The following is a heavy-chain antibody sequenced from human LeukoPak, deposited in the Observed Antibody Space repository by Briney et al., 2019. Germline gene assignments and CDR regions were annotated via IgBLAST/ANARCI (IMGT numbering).Heavy chain of an antibody. Sequence: SGGSLRLSCAASGFTFSYFWMHWFRQTPGKGLVWVSCINTDGSYSTYADSVKGRFTISRDNVRNTLYLQMNSLGAEDSAVYYCARDFDGPRASDYWGQGISVTVSS. J-gene: IGHJ4*02. CDR1: GFTFSYFW. V-gene: IGHV3-74*01. CDR3: ARDFDGPRASDY. D-gene: IGHD4-17*01. CDR2: INTDGSYS.